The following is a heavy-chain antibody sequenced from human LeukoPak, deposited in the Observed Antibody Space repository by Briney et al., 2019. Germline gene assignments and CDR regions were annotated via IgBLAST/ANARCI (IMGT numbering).Heavy chain of an antibody. D-gene: IGHD3-22*01. CDR3: ARGYYYDSSAGPSEY. CDR1: GYTFTTYY. CDR2: ISPSSGIT. V-gene: IGHV1-46*01. Sequence: ASVKVCCKASGYTFTTYYMHWVRQAPGRGLEWMGIISPSSGITGYAQKFQDRVTMARDTSTSTVYMELSSLRFEDTAVYYCARGYYYDSSAGPSEYWGQGTLVTVSS. J-gene: IGHJ4*02.